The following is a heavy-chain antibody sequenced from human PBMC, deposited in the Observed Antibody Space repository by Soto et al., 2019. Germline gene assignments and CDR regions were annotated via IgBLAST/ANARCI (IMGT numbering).Heavy chain of an antibody. CDR3: ARDFPRKGIDY. V-gene: IGHV4-59*01. CDR1: GGSISSYY. CDR2: IYYSGST. D-gene: IGHD2-15*01. J-gene: IGHJ4*02. Sequence: QVQLQESGPGLVKPSETLSLTCTVSGGSISSYYWSWIRQPPGKGLEWIGCIYYSGSTNYNPSLKSRVTISVDTSKNQFSLKLSSVTAADTAVYYCARDFPRKGIDYWGQGTLVTVSS.